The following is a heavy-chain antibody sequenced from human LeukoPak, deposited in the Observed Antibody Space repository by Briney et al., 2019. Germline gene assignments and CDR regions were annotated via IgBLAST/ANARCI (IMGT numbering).Heavy chain of an antibody. D-gene: IGHD3-22*01. CDR1: GGSFSGYY. Sequence: SETLSLTCAVYGGSFSGYYWSWIRQPPGKGLEWIGEINHSGSTNYNPSLKSRVTISVDTSKNQFSLKLSSVTAADTAVYYCARAGSGFYYKWFDPWGQGTLVTVSS. V-gene: IGHV4-34*01. CDR2: INHSGST. J-gene: IGHJ5*02. CDR3: ARAGSGFYYKWFDP.